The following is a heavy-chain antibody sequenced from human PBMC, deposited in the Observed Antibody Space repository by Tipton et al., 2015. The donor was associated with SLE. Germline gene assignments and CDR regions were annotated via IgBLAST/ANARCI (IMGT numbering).Heavy chain of an antibody. Sequence: TLSLTCTVSGGSISSGSYYWSWIRQPAGKGLEWIGRIYTSGSTNYNPSLKSRVTISVDMSKNQFSLRLSSVTAADTGVYYCVKSVVVVSPRDYYYYMDVWGKGTTVTVSS. V-gene: IGHV4-61*02. D-gene: IGHD2-15*01. CDR3: VKSVVVVSPRDYYYYMDV. CDR1: GGSISSGSYY. J-gene: IGHJ6*03. CDR2: IYTSGST.